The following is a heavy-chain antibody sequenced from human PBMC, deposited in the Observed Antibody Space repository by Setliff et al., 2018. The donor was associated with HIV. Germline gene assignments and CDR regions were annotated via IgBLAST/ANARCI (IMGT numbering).Heavy chain of an antibody. Sequence: SETLSLTCAVYGGSFSGYYWSWIRQPPGKGLEWIGEINHSGSTYYNPSLKSRVTISVDTSKNQFSLKLSSVTAADTVVYYCARQPLGGWYDYWGQGTLVTVSS. CDR3: ARQPLGGWYDY. CDR2: INHSGST. V-gene: IGHV4-34*01. J-gene: IGHJ4*02. CDR1: GGSFSGYY. D-gene: IGHD6-19*01.